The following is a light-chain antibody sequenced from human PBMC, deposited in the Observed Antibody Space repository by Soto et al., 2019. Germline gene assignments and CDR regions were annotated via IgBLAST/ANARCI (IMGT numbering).Light chain of an antibody. CDR1: SGDVGFYDF. CDR2: GVT. CDR3: ASYTGSSTYV. Sequence: QSALTQPASMSGSPGQSITISCTGTSGDVGFYDFVSWYQQHPGKVPRLIIYGVTKRPSGVSHRFSGSKSGNTASLTISGRQVEDEADYSCASYTGSSTYVFGGGTKLTVL. V-gene: IGLV2-14*03. J-gene: IGLJ3*02.